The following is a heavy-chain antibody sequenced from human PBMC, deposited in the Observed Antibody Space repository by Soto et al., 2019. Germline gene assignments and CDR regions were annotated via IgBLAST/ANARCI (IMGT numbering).Heavy chain of an antibody. CDR3: VRAYALGFSNSFDT. D-gene: IGHD3-10*01. J-gene: IGHJ5*02. CDR2: INPHSGAT. Sequence: ASVQVTCKASGNLFSANYIHWVRQAPGQGLEWLGWINPHSGATNYAQKFLGRVTMSADTSASTAYMDLARLKSDDTAVYYLVRAYALGFSNSFDTWGRGTLVTLAS. V-gene: IGHV1-2*02. CDR1: GNLFSANY.